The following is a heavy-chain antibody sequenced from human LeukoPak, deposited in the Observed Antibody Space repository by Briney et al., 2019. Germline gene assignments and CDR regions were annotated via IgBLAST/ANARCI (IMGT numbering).Heavy chain of an antibody. V-gene: IGHV3-21*01. J-gene: IGHJ4*02. CDR1: GFTFSSYS. CDR2: ISSSSSYI. D-gene: IGHD1/OR15-1a*01. Sequence: GGSLRLSCAASGFTFSSYSMNWVRQAPGKGLEWVSSISSSSSYIYYADSVKGRFTISRDNAKNSLYLQMNSLRAEDTAVYYCARAPNMRKGTKVEHRFDYWGQGTLVTVSS. CDR3: ARAPNMRKGTKVEHRFDY.